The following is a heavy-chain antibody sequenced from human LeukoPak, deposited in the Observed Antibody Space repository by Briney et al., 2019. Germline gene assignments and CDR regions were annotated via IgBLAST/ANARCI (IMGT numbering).Heavy chain of an antibody. CDR2: ISWNSGSI. CDR3: ANGPTSIRQQPFDY. V-gene: IGHV3-9*01. Sequence: GGSLRLSCAASGFTFDDYAMHWVRQAPGKGLEWVSGISWNSGSIGYADSVKGRFTISRDNAKNSLYLQMNSLRAEDTALYYCANGPTSIRQQPFDYWGQGTLVAVSS. CDR1: GFTFDDYA. D-gene: IGHD6-13*01. J-gene: IGHJ4*02.